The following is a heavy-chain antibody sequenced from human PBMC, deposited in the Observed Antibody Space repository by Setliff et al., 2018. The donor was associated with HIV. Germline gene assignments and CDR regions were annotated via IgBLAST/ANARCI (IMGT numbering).Heavy chain of an antibody. CDR3: ARPLDSGSYPYDAFAF. J-gene: IGHJ3*01. Sequence: ASVKVSCKASGYTFTTYGINWVRQAPGQGLEWMGWVGTYNGHTNYPQHLQGRVTMTTNTSTGTAYLELRSLRSDDTAMYYCARPLDSGSYPYDAFAFWGLGTMVTVSS. D-gene: IGHD1-26*01. CDR2: VGTYNGHT. CDR1: GYTFTTYG. V-gene: IGHV1-18*04.